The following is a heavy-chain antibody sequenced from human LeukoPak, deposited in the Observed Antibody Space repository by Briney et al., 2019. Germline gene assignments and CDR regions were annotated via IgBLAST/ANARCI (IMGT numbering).Heavy chain of an antibody. J-gene: IGHJ4*02. CDR3: ARSTVPGSYYYFDY. CDR1: GGSISSYY. V-gene: IGHV4-4*07. CDR2: IYTSGST. Sequence: SETLSLTCTVSGGSISSYYWSWIRQPAGKGLEWIGRIYTSGSTNYNPPLKSRVTISVDRSKNQFSLKLSSVTAADTAVYYCARSTVPGSYYYFDYWGQGTLVTVSS. D-gene: IGHD4-17*01.